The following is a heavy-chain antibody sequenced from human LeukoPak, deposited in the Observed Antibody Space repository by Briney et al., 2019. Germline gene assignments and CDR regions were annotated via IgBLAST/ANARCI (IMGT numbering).Heavy chain of an antibody. D-gene: IGHD3-3*01. CDR3: ARGLVFGVVLYYYYGMDV. CDR1: GGSISSYY. CDR2: INHSGST. V-gene: IGHV4-34*01. J-gene: IGHJ6*02. Sequence: SETLSLTCTVSGGSISSYYWSWIRQPPGKGLEWIGEINHSGSTNYNPSLKSRVTMSVDTSKNQFSLKLSSVTAADTAVYYCARGLVFGVVLYYYYGMDVWGQGTTVTVSS.